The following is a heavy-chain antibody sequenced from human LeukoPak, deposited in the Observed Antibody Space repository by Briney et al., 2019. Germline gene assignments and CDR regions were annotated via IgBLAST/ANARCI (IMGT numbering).Heavy chain of an antibody. J-gene: IGHJ4*02. CDR1: GFTFSSCT. V-gene: IGHV3-21*01. Sequence: GGSLRLSCAASGFTFSSCTMNWVCQAPGKGLEWVSSISSSSSYIYYADSVKGRFTISRDNAKNSLYLQMNSLRAEDTAVYYCARDLAPYCSGGRCSTFDSWGQGTLVTVSS. CDR3: ARDLAPYCSGGRCSTFDS. CDR2: ISSSSSYI. D-gene: IGHD2-15*01.